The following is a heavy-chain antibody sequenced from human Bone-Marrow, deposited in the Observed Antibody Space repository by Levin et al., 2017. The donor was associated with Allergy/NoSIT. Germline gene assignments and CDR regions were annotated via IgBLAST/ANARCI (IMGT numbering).Heavy chain of an antibody. V-gene: IGHV3-48*02. Sequence: PGGSLRLSCAASGFTFRHYTMNWVRQDPGKGLEWVSCITSSGDSTYYADSVKGRFTISRDNAKNSLYLQLNRLRDEDTAMYYCARDPARGYYDSSGYSGDHWGQGTLVTVSS. J-gene: IGHJ4*02. CDR2: ITSSGDST. CDR1: GFTFRHYT. CDR3: ARDPARGYYDSSGYSGDH. D-gene: IGHD3-22*01.